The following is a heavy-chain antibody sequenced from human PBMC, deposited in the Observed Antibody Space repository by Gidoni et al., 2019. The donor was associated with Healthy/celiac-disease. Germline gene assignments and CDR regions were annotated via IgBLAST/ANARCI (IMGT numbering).Heavy chain of an antibody. J-gene: IGHJ3*02. CDR3: ARVYGGNTEVRLAFNI. CDR1: GYSISIGYY. CDR2: IYHSGST. D-gene: IGHD2-15*01. V-gene: IGHV4-38-2*01. Sequence: QVQLQESAPGLVKPSETLSPTCAVSGYSISIGYYWGWIRQPPGKGLEWIGSIYHSGSTYYNPSLKGRVTISVDTSKNQFSLKLSSVTAADTAVYYCARVYGGNTEVRLAFNIWGQGTMVTVSS.